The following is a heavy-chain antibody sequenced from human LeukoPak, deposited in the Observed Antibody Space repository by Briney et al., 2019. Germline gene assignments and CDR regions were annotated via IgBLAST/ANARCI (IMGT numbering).Heavy chain of an antibody. V-gene: IGHV3-21*01. CDR1: GFTFSSYS. CDR3: ARDRAAYYYDSSGLLSGAFDI. D-gene: IGHD3-22*01. CDR2: ISSSSSYI. Sequence: GGSLRLSCAASGFTFSSYSINWVRQAPGKGLEWVSSISSSSSYIYYADSVKGRFTISRDNAKNSLYLQMYSLRAEDTAVYYCARDRAAYYYDSSGLLSGAFDIWGQGTMVTVSS. J-gene: IGHJ3*02.